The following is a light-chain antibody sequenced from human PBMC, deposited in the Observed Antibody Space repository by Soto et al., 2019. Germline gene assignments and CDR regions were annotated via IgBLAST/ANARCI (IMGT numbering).Light chain of an antibody. J-gene: IGKJ4*01. CDR3: QQYNDWPIT. CDR2: DIS. Sequence: EIVLTQSPGTLSLSPGERATLSCRASQSVSSSYLAWYQQKPGQAPRLLIYDISARATGIPTRFSGSGSGTEFTLTISSLQSEDFAVYSCQQYNDWPITFGGGTKVDIK. CDR1: QSVSSSY. V-gene: IGKV3D-15*01.